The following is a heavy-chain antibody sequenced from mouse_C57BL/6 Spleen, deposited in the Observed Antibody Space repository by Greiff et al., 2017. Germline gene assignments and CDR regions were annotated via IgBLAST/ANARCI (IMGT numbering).Heavy chain of an antibody. CDR2: IHPNSGST. Sequence: VQLQQPGAELVKPGASVKLSCKASGYTFTSYWMHWVKQRPGQGLEWIGMIHPNSGSTNYNEKFKSKATLTVDKSSSTAYMQLSSLTSEDSAVYYCARRFITTVVAQLDYWGQGTSVTVSS. J-gene: IGHJ4*01. CDR3: ARRFITTVVAQLDY. CDR1: GYTFTSYW. D-gene: IGHD1-1*01. V-gene: IGHV1-64*01.